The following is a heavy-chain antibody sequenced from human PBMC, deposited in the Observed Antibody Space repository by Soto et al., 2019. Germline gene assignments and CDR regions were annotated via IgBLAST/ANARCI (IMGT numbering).Heavy chain of an antibody. CDR3: ARGLFAVYGGDLDS. J-gene: IGHJ4*02. CDR2: IYYSVNT. Sequence: SEPLSLTCTVSGCSLSNHYWTWIRQSPGKGLEWIGSIYYSVNTNYNPSLDSRVTMTVDTSKNQFSLQLTSMTTADTAIYYCARGLFAVYGGDLDSWGQGILVTVSS. CDR1: GCSLSNHY. V-gene: IGHV4-59*11. D-gene: IGHD4-17*01.